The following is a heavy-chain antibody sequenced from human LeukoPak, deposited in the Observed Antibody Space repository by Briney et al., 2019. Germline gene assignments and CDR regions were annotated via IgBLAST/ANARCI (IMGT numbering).Heavy chain of an antibody. J-gene: IGHJ4*02. CDR1: GGSVSSSIYY. Sequence: SETLSLTCTVSGGSVSSSIYYWGWIRQPPGKGLEWIGSIYYSGSTSYNPSLKSRVTISVDTSKNQFSLKLTSVTAADTAVHYCASRNDILTGYVFDFWGQGTLVTVSS. CDR3: ASRNDILTGYVFDF. CDR2: IYYSGST. D-gene: IGHD3-9*01. V-gene: IGHV4-39*01.